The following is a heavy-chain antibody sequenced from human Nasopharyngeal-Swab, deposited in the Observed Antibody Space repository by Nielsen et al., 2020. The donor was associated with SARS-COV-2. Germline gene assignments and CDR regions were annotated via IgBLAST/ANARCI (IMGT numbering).Heavy chain of an antibody. CDR3: ATGPAVADQYYYYYGMDV. V-gene: IGHV1-24*01. CDR1: AYTLTELS. Sequence: ASVKVSCKVSAYTLTELSMHWVRQAPGKGLEWMGGFDPEDGETIYAQKFQGRVTMTEDTSTDTAYMELSSLRSEDTAVYYCATGPAVADQYYYYYGMDVWGQGTTVTVSS. D-gene: IGHD6-19*01. CDR2: FDPEDGET. J-gene: IGHJ6*02.